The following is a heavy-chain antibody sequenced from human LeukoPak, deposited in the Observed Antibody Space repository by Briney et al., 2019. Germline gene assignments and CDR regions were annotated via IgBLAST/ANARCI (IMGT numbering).Heavy chain of an antibody. CDR3: AKDGGTHFDH. J-gene: IGHJ4*02. CDR2: ISSSGSTI. D-gene: IGHD1-26*01. V-gene: IGHV3-48*01. CDR1: GFTFRTSG. Sequence: PGGSLRLSCAASGFTFRTSGMNWVRQAPGKGLEWVSYISSSGSTIPYAQSVKGRFTITRDNAQNSLTLHMNTLSADDTAVYYCAKDGGTHFDHWGQGTLVTVSS.